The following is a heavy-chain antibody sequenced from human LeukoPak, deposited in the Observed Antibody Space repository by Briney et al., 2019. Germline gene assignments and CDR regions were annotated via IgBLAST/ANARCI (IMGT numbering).Heavy chain of an antibody. CDR2: ISYDGSNK. CDR3: AKDGP. V-gene: IGHV3-30*18. J-gene: IGHJ5*02. Sequence: GGSLRLSCAASGFTFSSHWMSWVRQAPGKGLEWVAVISYDGSNKYYADSVKGRFTISRDNSKNTLYLQMNSLRAEDTAVYYCAKDGPWGQGTLVTVSS. CDR1: GFTFSSHW.